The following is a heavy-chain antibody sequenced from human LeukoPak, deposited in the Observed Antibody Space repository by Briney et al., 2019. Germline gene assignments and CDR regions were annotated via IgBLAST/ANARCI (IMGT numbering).Heavy chain of an antibody. CDR2: INHSGST. D-gene: IGHD1-14*01. J-gene: IGHJ4*02. V-gene: IGHV4-34*01. CDR1: GGSFSGYY. CDR3: ARGGDHAGVY. Sequence: SETLSLTCAVYGGSFSGYYWSWIRQPPGKGLEWIGEINHSGSTNYNPSLKSRVTISVDTFKNQFSLKLSSVTAADTAVYYCARGGDHAGVYWGQGTLVTVSS.